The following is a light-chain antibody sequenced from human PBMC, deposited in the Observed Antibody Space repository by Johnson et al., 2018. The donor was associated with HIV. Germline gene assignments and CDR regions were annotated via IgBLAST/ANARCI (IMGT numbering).Light chain of an antibody. CDR3: GTWDNSLIADYV. CDR2: ENN. V-gene: IGLV1-51*02. CDR1: SSNIGNNY. Sequence: QLVLTQPPSVSAAPGQRVTISCSGSSSNIGNNYVSWYQQLPGTAPKLLIYENNKRPSGIPDRFSGSKSGTSATLGITGLQTGDEADYYCGTWDNSLIADYVFGTGPKVTVL. J-gene: IGLJ1*01.